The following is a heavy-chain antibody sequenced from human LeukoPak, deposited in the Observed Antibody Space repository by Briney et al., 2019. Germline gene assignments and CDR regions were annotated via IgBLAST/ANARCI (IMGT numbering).Heavy chain of an antibody. J-gene: IGHJ4*02. CDR2: IYHTGDT. V-gene: IGHV4-39*07. CDR3: ARDDGSSGVDH. Sequence: SETLSLTCTVSGGSISSSSYYWGWIRQPPGKGLEWIGYIYHTGDTFYNPSLKSRVTISLDRSQNQFSLSLTSMTAADTAVYYCARDDGSSGVDHWGQGTLVTVSS. CDR1: GGSISSSSYY. D-gene: IGHD1-26*01.